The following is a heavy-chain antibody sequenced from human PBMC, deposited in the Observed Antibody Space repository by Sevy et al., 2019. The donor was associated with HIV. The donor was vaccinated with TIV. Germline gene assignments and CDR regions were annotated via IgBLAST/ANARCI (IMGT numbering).Heavy chain of an antibody. CDR1: GFTFSDYY. CDR3: ARVGSGYKVMPYYFDY. J-gene: IGHJ4*02. D-gene: IGHD3-22*01. V-gene: IGHV3-11*04. CDR2: ISSSGSTI. Sequence: GGSLRLSCAASGFTFSDYYMSWIRQAPGKGLEWVSYISSSGSTIYYADSVKGRFTISRDNAKNSLYLQMNSLRAEDTAVYYCARVGSGYKVMPYYFDYWGQGTLVTVSS.